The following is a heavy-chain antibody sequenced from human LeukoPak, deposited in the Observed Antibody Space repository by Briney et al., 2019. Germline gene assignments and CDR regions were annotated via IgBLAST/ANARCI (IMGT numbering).Heavy chain of an antibody. CDR1: GFTVSSNY. V-gene: IGHV3-66*01. Sequence: GGSLRLSCAVSGFTVSSNYMTWVRQAPGKGLEWVSLIYSGGSTSYADSVKGRFTISRDNSENTVYLQMNSLRAEDTAVYYCAREGHTRYFDYWGQGTLVTVSS. CDR3: AREGHTRYFDY. CDR2: IYSGGST. J-gene: IGHJ4*02.